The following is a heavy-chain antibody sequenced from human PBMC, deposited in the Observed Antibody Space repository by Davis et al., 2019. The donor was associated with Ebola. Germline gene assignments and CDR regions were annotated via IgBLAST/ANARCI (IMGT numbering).Heavy chain of an antibody. CDR2: IFSNDEK. CDR3: ARYGLVVVRGVSYYYGMDV. J-gene: IGHJ6*04. D-gene: IGHD3-22*01. Sequence: SGPTLVKPTETLTLTCTVSGFSLSNARMGVSWIRQPPGKALEWLAHIFSNDEKSYSTSLKSRLTISKDTSKSQVVLTMTNMDPVDTATYYCARYGLVVVRGVSYYYGMDVWGKGTTVTVSS. V-gene: IGHV2-26*01. CDR1: GFSLSNARMG.